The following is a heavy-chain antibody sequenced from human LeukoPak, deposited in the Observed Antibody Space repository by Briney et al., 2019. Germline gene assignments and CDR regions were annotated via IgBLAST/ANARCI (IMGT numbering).Heavy chain of an antibody. CDR1: GGSISSSSYY. Sequence: PSETLSLTCTVSGGSISSSSYYWGWIRQPPGKGLEWIGSIYYSGSTYYNPSLKSRVTISVDTSKNQFSLKLSSVTAADTAVYYCAREKVYGSGPRAHFDYWGQGTLVTVSS. CDR2: IYYSGST. J-gene: IGHJ4*02. V-gene: IGHV4-39*07. CDR3: AREKVYGSGPRAHFDY. D-gene: IGHD3-10*01.